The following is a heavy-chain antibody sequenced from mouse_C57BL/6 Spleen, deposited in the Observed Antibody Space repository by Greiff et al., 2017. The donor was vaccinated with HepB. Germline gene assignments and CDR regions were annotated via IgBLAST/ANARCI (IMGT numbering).Heavy chain of an antibody. J-gene: IGHJ2*01. CDR1: GFTFSSSA. D-gene: IGHD2-5*01. CDR2: ISDGGSYT. V-gene: IGHV5-4*01. Sequence: EVQGVESGGGLVKPGGSLKLSCAASGFTFSSSAMSWVRQTPEKRLEWVATISDGGSYTYYPDNVKGRFTISRDNAKNNLYLQMSHLKSEDTAMYYCARENSNYGNYFDYWGQGTTLTVSS. CDR3: ARENSNYGNYFDY.